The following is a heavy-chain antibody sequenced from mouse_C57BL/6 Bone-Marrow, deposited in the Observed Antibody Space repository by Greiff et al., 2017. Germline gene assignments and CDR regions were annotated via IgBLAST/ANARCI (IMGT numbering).Heavy chain of an antibody. D-gene: IGHD2-5*01. CDR1: GFTFSSYG. J-gene: IGHJ2*01. CDR3: ASLSKRGNY. Sequence: EVQVVESGGDLVKPGGSLKLSCAASGFTFSSYGMSWVRPTPDKRLEWVATISSGGSYTYYPDSVKGRFTISRDNAKNTLYLQMSSLKSEDTAMYYCASLSKRGNYWGKGTTLTVSS. CDR2: ISSGGSYT. V-gene: IGHV5-6*01.